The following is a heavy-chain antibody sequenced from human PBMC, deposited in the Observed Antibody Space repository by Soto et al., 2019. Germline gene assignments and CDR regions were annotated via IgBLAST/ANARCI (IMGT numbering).Heavy chain of an antibody. J-gene: IGHJ6*02. D-gene: IGHD3-3*01. CDR2: IRSKANSYAT. V-gene: IGHV3-73*01. CDR3: TRHVVPYYDIWSGHYGMDV. Sequence: PGGSLRLSCAASGFTFSGSAMHWVRQASGKGLEWVGRIRSKANSYATAYAASVKGRFTISRDDSKNTAYLQMNSLKTEDTAVYYCTRHVVPYYDIWSGHYGMDVWGQGTTVTVSS. CDR1: GFTFSGSA.